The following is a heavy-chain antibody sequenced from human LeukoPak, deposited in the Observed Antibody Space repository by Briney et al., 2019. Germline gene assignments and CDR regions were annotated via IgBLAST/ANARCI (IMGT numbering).Heavy chain of an antibody. D-gene: IGHD6-19*01. J-gene: IGHJ4*02. CDR2: IRDDGSKE. CDR3: AKDANTGWSYFDY. Sequence: PGGSLRLSCAASGFIFSNYGIHCVRQAPGKGLEWVAFIRDDGSKEYYADSVKGRFTISRDNSKNTLFLQMNSLTAEDTAVYYCAKDANTGWSYFDYWGQGTLVTVSS. V-gene: IGHV3-30*02. CDR1: GFIFSNYG.